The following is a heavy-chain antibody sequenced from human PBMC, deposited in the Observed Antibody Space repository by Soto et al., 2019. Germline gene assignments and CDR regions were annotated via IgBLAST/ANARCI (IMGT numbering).Heavy chain of an antibody. CDR2: INSDGSTT. CDR3: ARVPTGGYDWV. D-gene: IGHD5-12*01. V-gene: IGHV3-74*01. Sequence: PGGLLRLACSASGFTFSSYAMHWARQAPGKGLVWVSRINSDGSTTNYVDSVKGRFTISRDNAKNTVYLQMNSLRAEDTAVYYCARVPTGGYDWVWGQGTLVTVSS. CDR1: GFTFSSYA. J-gene: IGHJ4*02.